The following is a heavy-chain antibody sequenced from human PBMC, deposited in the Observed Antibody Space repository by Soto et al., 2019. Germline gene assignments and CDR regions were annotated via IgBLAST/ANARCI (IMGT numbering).Heavy chain of an antibody. Sequence: SVKVSCKDSGGTLSSYAISWVRQAPGQGLEWMGGLIPIFGTANYAQKFQGRVTITADESTSTAYMELSSLRSEDTAVYYCARPRCCSGGTCSGYFDYCGQGTLVTVSS. CDR3: ARPRCCSGGTCSGYFDY. CDR1: GGTLSSYA. J-gene: IGHJ4*02. CDR2: LIPIFGTA. D-gene: IGHD2-15*01. V-gene: IGHV1-69*13.